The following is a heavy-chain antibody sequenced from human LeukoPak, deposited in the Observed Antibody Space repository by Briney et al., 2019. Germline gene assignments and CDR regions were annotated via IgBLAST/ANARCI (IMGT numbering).Heavy chain of an antibody. J-gene: IGHJ6*02. D-gene: IGHD5-18*01. V-gene: IGHV3-30*04. CDR3: ARDKIQLWSGDYYYGMDV. CDR2: VSYDGSNK. CDR1: GFTFSSSA. Sequence: GGSLRLSCAASGFTFSSSAMHWVRQAPGRGLEWVAIVSYDGSNKYYAESVKGRFTISRDNSKNTLYLQMNSLRVEDAAVNYCARDKIQLWSGDYYYGMDVWGQGTTVTVSS.